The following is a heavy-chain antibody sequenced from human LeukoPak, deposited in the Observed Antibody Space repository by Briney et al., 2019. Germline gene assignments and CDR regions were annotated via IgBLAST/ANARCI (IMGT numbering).Heavy chain of an antibody. V-gene: IGHV4-34*01. CDR2: TNHSEDR. CDR3: ARGYSSGLHFDY. CDR1: GGSFSAYY. Sequence: SETLSLTCAVYGGSFSAYYWSWFRQPPGKGLEWIGKTNHSEDRNYNPSRKSRVTMAVDTSKNQFSLKLSSVTAADTAVYCCARGYSSGLHFDYWGQGTLVTVSS. D-gene: IGHD6-19*01. J-gene: IGHJ4*02.